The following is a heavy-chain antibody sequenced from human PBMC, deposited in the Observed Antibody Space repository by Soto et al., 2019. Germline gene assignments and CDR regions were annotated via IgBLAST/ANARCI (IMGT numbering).Heavy chain of an antibody. V-gene: IGHV1-46*01. CDR3: ARVRRSSGYYYGY. CDR1: GYTFTSYY. Sequence: SVKGSCKASGYTFTSYYMHWGRQAPGQGLEWMGVINPSGGSTIYAQKFQGRVTMTRDTSTSTVYMELSSLRSEDTAVYYCARVRRSSGYYYGYWGQGTPVTVSS. CDR2: INPSGGST. D-gene: IGHD3-22*01. J-gene: IGHJ4*02.